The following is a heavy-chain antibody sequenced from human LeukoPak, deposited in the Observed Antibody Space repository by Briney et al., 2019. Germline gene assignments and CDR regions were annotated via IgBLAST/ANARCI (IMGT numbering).Heavy chain of an antibody. CDR2: ISGSGGST. Sequence: PGGSLRLSCAASGFTFSSYAMSWVRQAPGKGLEWVSAISGSGGSTYYADSVKGRFTISRDNSKNTLYLQMNSLRVEDTAVYYCAKNSELGMRSLFDYWGQGTLVTVSS. CDR1: GFTFSSYA. J-gene: IGHJ4*02. V-gene: IGHV3-23*01. CDR3: AKNSELGMRSLFDY. D-gene: IGHD7-27*01.